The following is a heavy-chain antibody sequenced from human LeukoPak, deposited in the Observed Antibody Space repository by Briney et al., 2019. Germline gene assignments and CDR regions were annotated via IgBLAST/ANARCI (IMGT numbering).Heavy chain of an antibody. D-gene: IGHD1-26*01. J-gene: IGHJ6*03. Sequence: SVKVSCKASGGTFSSYAISWVRQAPGQGLEWMGGIIPIFGTANYAQKFQGRATITADESTSTAYMELSSLRSEDTAVYYCARASGTEGGYYYYYYMDVWGKGTTVTVSS. V-gene: IGHV1-69*01. CDR3: ARASGTEGGYYYYYYMDV. CDR2: IIPIFGTA. CDR1: GGTFSSYA.